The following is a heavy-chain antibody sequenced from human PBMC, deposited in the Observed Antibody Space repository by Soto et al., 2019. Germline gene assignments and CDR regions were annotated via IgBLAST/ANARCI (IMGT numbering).Heavy chain of an antibody. CDR3: ARDVGITGTPYFDY. V-gene: IGHV3-7*01. CDR1: GFTFSSYW. D-gene: IGHD1-20*01. Sequence: LRLSCAASGFTFSSYWMSWVRQAPGKGLEWVANIKQDGSEKYYVDSVKGRFTISRDNAKNSLYLQMNSLRAEDTAVYYCARDVGITGTPYFDYWGQGTLVTVSS. CDR2: IKQDGSEK. J-gene: IGHJ4*02.